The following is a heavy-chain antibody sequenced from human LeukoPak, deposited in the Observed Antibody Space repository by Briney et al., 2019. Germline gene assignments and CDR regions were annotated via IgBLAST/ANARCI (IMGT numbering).Heavy chain of an antibody. CDR3: ARGLSIAVANFGYYFDY. D-gene: IGHD6-19*01. J-gene: IGHJ4*02. Sequence: SETLSLTCAVYGGSFSGYYWSWIRQPPGKGLEWIGEINHSRSTNYNPSLKSRVTISVDTSKNQFSLKLSSVTAADTAVYYCARGLSIAVANFGYYFDYWGQGTLVTVSS. CDR1: GGSFSGYY. V-gene: IGHV4-34*01. CDR2: INHSRST.